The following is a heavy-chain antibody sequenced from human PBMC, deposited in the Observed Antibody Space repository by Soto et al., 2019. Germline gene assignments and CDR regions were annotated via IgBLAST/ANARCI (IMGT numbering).Heavy chain of an antibody. CDR3: ARDPKTSGGQHWAFNYFDS. Sequence: GGSLRLSCAASGFSFSISPMHWVRQAPGKGPEWVALISYDGTNKFYADSVKGRFTISRDNSKSTLYLQVDSLRPEDAAVYYCARDPKTSGGQHWAFNYFDSWGQGTQVTAPQ. V-gene: IGHV3-30-3*01. J-gene: IGHJ4*02. CDR1: GFSFSISP. CDR2: ISYDGTNK. D-gene: IGHD7-27*01.